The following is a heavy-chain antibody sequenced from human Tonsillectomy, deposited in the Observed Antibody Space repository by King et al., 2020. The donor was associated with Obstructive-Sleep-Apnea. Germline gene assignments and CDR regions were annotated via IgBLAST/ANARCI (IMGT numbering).Heavy chain of an antibody. CDR1: GFTFSSYW. D-gene: IGHD6-13*01. CDR3: ARDTNSWTPYFDY. CDR2: IKQDGSEK. V-gene: IGHV3-7*01. Sequence: VQLVQSGGGLVQPGGSLRLSCAASGFTFSSYWMSWVRQAPGKGLEWVANIKQDGSEKYYVDSVKGRFTISRDNAKKSLYLQMNSLRAEDTAVYYCARDTNSWTPYFDYWGQGTLVTVSS. J-gene: IGHJ4*02.